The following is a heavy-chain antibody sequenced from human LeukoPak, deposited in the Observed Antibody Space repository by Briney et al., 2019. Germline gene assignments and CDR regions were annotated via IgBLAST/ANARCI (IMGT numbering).Heavy chain of an antibody. D-gene: IGHD1-14*01. CDR2: ISYDGSNK. V-gene: IGHV3-30*03. CDR3: ARVFSGNLDY. CDR1: GFTFSSYV. Sequence: GGSLRLSCAASGFTFSSYVMHWVRQAPGKGLEWVALISYDGSNKRYADSVKGRFTISRDNSKNTLYLQMNSLRAEDTAVYYCARVFSGNLDYWGQGTLVTVSS. J-gene: IGHJ4*02.